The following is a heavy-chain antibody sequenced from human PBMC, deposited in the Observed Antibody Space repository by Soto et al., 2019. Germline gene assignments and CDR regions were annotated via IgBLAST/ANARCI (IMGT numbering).Heavy chain of an antibody. CDR2: INPNSGGT. J-gene: IGHJ4*02. D-gene: IGHD1-1*01. CDR3: ARADGTSNNYFDY. V-gene: IGHV1-2*04. Sequence: QVQLVQSGAEVKKPGASVKVSCKASGYTFTGYYMHWVRQAPGQGLEWMGWINPNSGGTNYAQKFQGWVTMTRDTPISKAYMELSRLRSDDTAVYYCARADGTSNNYFDYWGQGTLVTVSS. CDR1: GYTFTGYY.